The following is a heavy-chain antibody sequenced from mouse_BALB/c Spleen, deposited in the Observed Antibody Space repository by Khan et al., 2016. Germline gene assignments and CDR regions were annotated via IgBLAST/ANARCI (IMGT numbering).Heavy chain of an antibody. CDR3: ASGYGVGFAY. J-gene: IGHJ3*01. CDR1: GYTFTDYS. D-gene: IGHD1-2*01. Sequence: QIQLVQSGPELKKPGETVKISCKASGYTFTDYSMHWVKQAPGKGLKWMGWINTETGEPTYADDFKGRFAFSLETSASTAYLQINNLKNEDTATYFCASGYGVGFAYWGRGTLVTVSA. V-gene: IGHV9-2-1*01. CDR2: INTETGEP.